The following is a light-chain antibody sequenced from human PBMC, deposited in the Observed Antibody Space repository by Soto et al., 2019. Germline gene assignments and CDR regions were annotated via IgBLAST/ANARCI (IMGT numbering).Light chain of an antibody. V-gene: IGLV4-69*01. J-gene: IGLJ1*01. CDR1: SGHSSYA. Sequence: QAVVTQSPSASASLGASVKLTCTLSSGHSSYAIAWHQQQPEKGPRYLMKLNSDGSHSKGDGIPDRFSGSSSGAERYLTISSLQSEDEADYYCQTWGTGIQVFGTGTKV. CDR2: LNSDGSH. CDR3: QTWGTGIQV.